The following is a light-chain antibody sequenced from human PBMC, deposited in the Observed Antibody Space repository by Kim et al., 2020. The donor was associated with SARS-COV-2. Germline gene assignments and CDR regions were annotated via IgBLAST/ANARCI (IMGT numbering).Light chain of an antibody. V-gene: IGKV3-20*01. CDR3: QQYGSFSYT. CDR2: GAS. Sequence: LPPGEKDTSPCRAITSVSNSYLAWCQQKPGQAPRLLIYGASSRATGIPDRFSGSGSGTDFTLTISRLEPEDFAVYYCQQYGSFSYTFGQGTKLEI. J-gene: IGKJ2*01. CDR1: TSVSNSY.